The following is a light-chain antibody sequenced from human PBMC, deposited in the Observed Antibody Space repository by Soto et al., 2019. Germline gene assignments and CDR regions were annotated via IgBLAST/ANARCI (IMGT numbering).Light chain of an antibody. CDR3: QQYGSSPPYT. J-gene: IGKJ2*01. CDR2: GAS. Sequence: EIVLTQSPGTLSLSPGERATLSCRASQSISSTYLAWYQQKPGQTPRLLIYGASSRATGIPDRFSGRGSGTDFALTISILEPEDFGVYFCQQYGSSPPYTFGQGTKLEIK. V-gene: IGKV3-20*01. CDR1: QSISSTY.